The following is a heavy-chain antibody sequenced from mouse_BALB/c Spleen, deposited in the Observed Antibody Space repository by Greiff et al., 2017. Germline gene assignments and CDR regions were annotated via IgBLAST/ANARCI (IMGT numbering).Heavy chain of an antibody. V-gene: IGHV5-4*02. CDR3: ARVYDYDPFAY. D-gene: IGHD2-4*01. CDR2: ISDGGSYT. CDR1: GFTFSDYY. J-gene: IGHJ3*01. Sequence: EVMLVESGGGLVKPGGSLKLSCAASGFTFSDYYMYWVRQTPEKRLEWVATISDGGSYTYYPDSVKGRFTISRDNAKNNLYLQMSSLKSEDTAMYYCARVYDYDPFAYWGQGTLVTVSA.